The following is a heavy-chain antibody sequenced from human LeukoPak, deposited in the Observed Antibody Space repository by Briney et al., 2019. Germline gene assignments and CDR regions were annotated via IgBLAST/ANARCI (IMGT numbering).Heavy chain of an antibody. CDR2: ISPSGNT. D-gene: IGHD3-3*01. V-gene: IGHV4-34*01. Sequence: SETLSLTCAVYGGSFTIYSWTWIRQPPGKSLEWVGEISPSGNTQYNPSLKSRVTISLDASKSQFYLKLNSVTAADTAVYYCASTYYDFWSGYYQAYYMDVWGKGTTVTVSS. CDR3: ASTYYDFWSGYYQAYYMDV. CDR1: GGSFTIYS. J-gene: IGHJ6*03.